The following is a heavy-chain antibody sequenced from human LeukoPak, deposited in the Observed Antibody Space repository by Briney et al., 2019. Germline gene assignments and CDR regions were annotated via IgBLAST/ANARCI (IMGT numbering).Heavy chain of an antibody. CDR1: GFTFSSNA. Sequence: GGSLRLSCAASGFTFSSNAMSWVRQAPGKGLEWVSAISGSGDSIYYADSVKGRFTISRDKSKNTLYLQMNSLRVEDTAVYYCAKGPFLDYRGQGTLVTVSS. V-gene: IGHV3-23*01. J-gene: IGHJ4*02. CDR2: ISGSGDSI. CDR3: AKGPFLDY.